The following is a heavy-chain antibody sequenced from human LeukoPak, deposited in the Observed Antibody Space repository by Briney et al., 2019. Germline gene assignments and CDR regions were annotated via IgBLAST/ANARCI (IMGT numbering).Heavy chain of an antibody. J-gene: IGHJ6*03. Sequence: GGSLRLSCAASGCTFSSYAMHWVRQAPGKGLEWVAVISYDGSNKYYADSVKGRFTIPRDNSKNTLYLQMNSLRAEDTAVYYCARESAVAGRNYYYYMDVWGKGTTVTVSS. CDR1: GCTFSSYA. CDR3: ARESAVAGRNYYYYMDV. CDR2: ISYDGSNK. V-gene: IGHV3-30*01. D-gene: IGHD6-19*01.